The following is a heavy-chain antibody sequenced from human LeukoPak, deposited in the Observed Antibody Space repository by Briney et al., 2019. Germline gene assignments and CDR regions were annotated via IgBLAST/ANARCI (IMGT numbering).Heavy chain of an antibody. CDR1: GGSFSGYY. Sequence: PSETLSLTCAVYGGSFSGYYWSWIRQPPGKGLEWIGEINHSGSTNYNLSLKGRVTISVDTSKNQFSLKLSSVTAADTAVYYCARGQEIGDAFDIWGQGTMVTVSS. CDR2: INHSGST. J-gene: IGHJ3*02. CDR3: ARGQEIGDAFDI. V-gene: IGHV4-34*01. D-gene: IGHD3-22*01.